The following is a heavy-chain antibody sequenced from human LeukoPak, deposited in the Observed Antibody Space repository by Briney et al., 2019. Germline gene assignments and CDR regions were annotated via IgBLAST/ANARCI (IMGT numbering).Heavy chain of an antibody. J-gene: IGHJ4*02. V-gene: IGHV3-30*04. CDR3: ARASYSGSYRIDY. CDR1: GFPFSSYA. Sequence: GSLRLSCSASGFPFSSYAMHWVRPAPGKGLEWVAVISYDGSNKYYADSVKGRFTISRDNSKNTLYLQMNSLRAEDTAVYYCARASYSGSYRIDYWGQGTLVTVSS. CDR2: ISYDGSNK. D-gene: IGHD1-26*01.